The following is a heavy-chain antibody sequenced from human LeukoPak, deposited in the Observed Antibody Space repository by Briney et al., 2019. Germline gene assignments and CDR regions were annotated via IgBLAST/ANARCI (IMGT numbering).Heavy chain of an antibody. D-gene: IGHD6-13*01. Sequence: SVKVSCKASGFTFTSSAMQWVRQARGQRLEWMGWIVVGNGHTNYAQKFQERVTITRDMSTNTAYMELNNLRSGDTAVYYCAADLGGAAAGNLDYWGQGTLVTVSS. CDR2: IVVGNGHT. V-gene: IGHV1-58*02. J-gene: IGHJ4*02. CDR3: AADLGGAAAGNLDY. CDR1: GFTFTSSA.